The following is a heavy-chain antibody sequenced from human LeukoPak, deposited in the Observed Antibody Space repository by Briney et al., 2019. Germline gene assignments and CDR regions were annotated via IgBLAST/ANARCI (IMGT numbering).Heavy chain of an antibody. CDR3: ARTVRGVIKPFDY. D-gene: IGHD3-10*01. CDR1: GYTFTGYY. Sequence: ASVKVSCKASGYTFTGYYMHWVRQAPGQGLEWMGWINPNSGVTNYAQKFQGWVTMTRDTSISTAYMELSRLRSDDTAVYYCARTVRGVIKPFDYWGQGTLVTVSS. V-gene: IGHV1-2*04. J-gene: IGHJ4*02. CDR2: INPNSGVT.